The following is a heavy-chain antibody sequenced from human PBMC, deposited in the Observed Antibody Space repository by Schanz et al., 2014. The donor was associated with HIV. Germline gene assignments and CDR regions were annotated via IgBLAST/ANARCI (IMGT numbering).Heavy chain of an antibody. CDR2: ITWNNKVV. CDR1: GFNLDDFA. J-gene: IGHJ4*02. D-gene: IGHD1-26*01. Sequence: EVQIVESGGGVVQPGRSLRLSCAASGFNLDDFAMHWVRQSPGKGLEWVSGITWNNKVVAYADSVKGRFSISRDTANKSLHLHMTNLKVEDTAFYYCVKDFTDSKGGFDCWGQGALVIVSS. V-gene: IGHV3-9*01. CDR3: VKDFTDSKGGFDC.